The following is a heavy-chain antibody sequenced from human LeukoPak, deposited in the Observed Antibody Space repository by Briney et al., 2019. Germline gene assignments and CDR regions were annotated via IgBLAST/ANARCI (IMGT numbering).Heavy chain of an antibody. V-gene: IGHV3-30*04. Sequence: GGSLRLSCAASGFTFSSYAMHWVRQAPGKGLEWVAVISYDGSNKYYADSVKGRFTISRDNSKNTLYLQMNSLRVDDTAVYYCANLLRWEPYWGQGTLVTVSS. CDR3: ANLLRWEPY. D-gene: IGHD4-23*01. CDR1: GFTFSSYA. J-gene: IGHJ4*02. CDR2: ISYDGSNK.